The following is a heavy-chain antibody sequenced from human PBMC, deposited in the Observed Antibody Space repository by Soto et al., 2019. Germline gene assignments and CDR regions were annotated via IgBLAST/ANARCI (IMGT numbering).Heavy chain of an antibody. V-gene: IGHV1-46*01. Sequence: ASVKVSCKASGYTFTHYHVYWVRQAPGRGLEWLGMINPSGGSTTYAQNLQGRVTMTRDTSTNTVYMELSSLRPEDTAVYYCAREAINSSGYSRYFQHWGQGTLVTVSS. J-gene: IGHJ1*01. CDR1: GYTFTHYH. D-gene: IGHD3-22*01. CDR2: INPSGGST. CDR3: AREAINSSGYSRYFQH.